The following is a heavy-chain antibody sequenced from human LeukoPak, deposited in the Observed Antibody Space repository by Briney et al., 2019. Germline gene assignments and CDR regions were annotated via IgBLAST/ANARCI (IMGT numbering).Heavy chain of an antibody. CDR1: GFTFSTYW. D-gene: IGHD3-22*01. V-gene: IGHV3-74*01. CDR3: ARDRSSHYYDSSGYFY. J-gene: IGHJ4*02. Sequence: GGSLRLSCAASGFTFSTYWMHWVRQAPGKGLVWVSRINSYGNSTNYADSVKGRFTISRDNSKNTLYLQMNSLRAEDTAVYYCARDRSSHYYDSSGYFYWGQGTLVTVSS. CDR2: INSYGNST.